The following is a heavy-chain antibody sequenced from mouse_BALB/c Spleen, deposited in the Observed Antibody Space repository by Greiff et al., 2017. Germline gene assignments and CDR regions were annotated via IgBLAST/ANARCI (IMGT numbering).Heavy chain of an antibody. CDR3: ARQDYGNYVGAMDY. Sequence: EVMLVESGGDLVKPGGSLKLSCAASGFTFSSYGMSWVRQTPDKRLEWVATISSGGSYTYYPDSVKGRFTISRDNAKNTLYLQMSSLKSEDTAMYYCARQDYGNYVGAMDYWGQGTSVTVSS. J-gene: IGHJ4*01. CDR2: ISSGGSYT. V-gene: IGHV5-6*01. CDR1: GFTFSSYG. D-gene: IGHD2-1*01.